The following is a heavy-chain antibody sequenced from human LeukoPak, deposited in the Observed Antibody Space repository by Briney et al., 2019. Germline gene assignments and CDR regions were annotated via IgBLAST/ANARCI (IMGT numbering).Heavy chain of an antibody. Sequence: GGSLRLSCAASGFTFSSYSMNWVRQAPGEGLEWGASISGSSSHIYYADSVKGRFTVSRDNAKNSLYLQMDRLRAEDTAVYYCARGITAVLSPFDPWGQGTLVTVSS. J-gene: IGHJ5*02. CDR1: GFTFSSYS. CDR3: ARGITAVLSPFDP. V-gene: IGHV3-21*01. D-gene: IGHD6-13*01. CDR2: ISGSSSHI.